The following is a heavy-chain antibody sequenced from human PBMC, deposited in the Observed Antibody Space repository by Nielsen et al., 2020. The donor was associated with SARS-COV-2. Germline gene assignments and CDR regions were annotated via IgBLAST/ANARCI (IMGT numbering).Heavy chain of an antibody. CDR2: ISYDGSNK. CDR3: AKDALHGWYGIR. Sequence: GESLKISCAASGFTFSSYAMHWVRQAPGKGLEWVAVISYDGSNKYYADSVKGRFTISRDNSKSTLYLQMNSLRAEDTAVYYCAKDALHGWYGIRWGQGTLVTVSS. J-gene: IGHJ4*02. CDR1: GFTFSSYA. D-gene: IGHD6-19*01. V-gene: IGHV3-30*04.